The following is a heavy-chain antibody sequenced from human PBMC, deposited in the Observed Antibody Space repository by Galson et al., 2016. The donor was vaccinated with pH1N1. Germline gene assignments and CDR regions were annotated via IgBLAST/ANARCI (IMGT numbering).Heavy chain of an antibody. Sequence: QSGAEVKKPGDSLKIYCKGSGYSFSSYWIGWVRQMPGKGLEWTGIIYPGDSDTRYSPSFQGQVTMSADKSISAAYLQWSSLKASDSAMYYCARRRSLARNYFGSGSYAARAYDIWGQGTMVTVSS. V-gene: IGHV5-51*03. CDR1: GYSFSSYW. CDR2: IYPGDSDT. D-gene: IGHD3-10*01. CDR3: ARRRSLARNYFGSGSYAARAYDI. J-gene: IGHJ3*02.